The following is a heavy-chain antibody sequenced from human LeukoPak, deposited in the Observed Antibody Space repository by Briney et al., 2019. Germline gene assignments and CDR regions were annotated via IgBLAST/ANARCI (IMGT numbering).Heavy chain of an antibody. D-gene: IGHD5-18*01. J-gene: IGHJ4*02. CDR2: IWYDGSNK. CDR3: ARVPGYSYGALDY. Sequence: QSGGSLRLSCAASGFTFSSYGMHWVRQAPGRGLEWVAVIWYDGSNKYYADSVKGRFTISRDNSKNTLYLQMNSLRAEDTAVYYCARVPGYSYGALDYWGQGTLVTVSS. V-gene: IGHV3-33*01. CDR1: GFTFSSYG.